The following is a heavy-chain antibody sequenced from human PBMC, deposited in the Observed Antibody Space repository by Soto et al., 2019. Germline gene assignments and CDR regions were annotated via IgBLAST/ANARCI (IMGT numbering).Heavy chain of an antibody. CDR3: ARDLEGSGYDFDY. CDR1: GGSISSYY. CDR2: IYYSGST. Sequence: SETLSLTCTVSGGSISSYYWSWIRHPPGKGLEWIGYIYYSGSTNYNPSLKSRVTISVDTSKNQFSLKLSSVTAADTAVYYCARDLEGSGYDFDYRGPGTLVTVSS. D-gene: IGHD5-12*01. J-gene: IGHJ4*02. V-gene: IGHV4-59*01.